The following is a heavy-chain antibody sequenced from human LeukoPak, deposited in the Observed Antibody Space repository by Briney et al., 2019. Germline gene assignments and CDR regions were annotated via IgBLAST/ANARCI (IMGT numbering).Heavy chain of an antibody. D-gene: IGHD3-22*01. J-gene: IGHJ6*03. CDR1: GFTFSSYA. CDR2: ISGSGGST. Sequence: AGGSLRLSCAASGFTFSSYAMSWVRQAPGKGLEWVSAISGSGGSTYYADSVKGRFTISRDNSKNTLYLQMNSLRAEDTAVYYCAKVAAITMIVVVIPAYMDVWGKGTTVTVSS. V-gene: IGHV3-23*01. CDR3: AKVAAITMIVVVIPAYMDV.